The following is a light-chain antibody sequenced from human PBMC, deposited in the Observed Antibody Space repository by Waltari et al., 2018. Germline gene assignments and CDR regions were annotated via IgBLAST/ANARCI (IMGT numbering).Light chain of an antibody. Sequence: QSAPPPPAPVSWSPGPSTTISCTGTRSYVGCSTYVAWYQPHPGKAPKPMMYEVSNRPSGVSNRFSGSKSGNTASRTISGLQAEDEADYYCSSYTSSSTRGFGTGTKVTVI. J-gene: IGLJ1*01. CDR2: EVS. CDR1: RSYVGCSTY. CDR3: SSYTSSSTRG. V-gene: IGLV2-14*01.